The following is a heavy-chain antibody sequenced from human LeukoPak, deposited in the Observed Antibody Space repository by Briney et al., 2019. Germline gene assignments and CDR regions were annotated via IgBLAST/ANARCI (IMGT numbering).Heavy chain of an antibody. CDR1: GYTLTSYY. Sequence: GASVKVSCKASGYTLTSYYMHWVRQAPGQGLEWMGIINPSGGSTSYAQKFQGRVTMTRDTSTSTVYMELSSLRSEDTAVYYCARAEGVLRFGYYYMDVWGKGTTVTVSS. J-gene: IGHJ6*03. D-gene: IGHD3-3*01. CDR2: INPSGGST. V-gene: IGHV1-46*01. CDR3: ARAEGVLRFGYYYMDV.